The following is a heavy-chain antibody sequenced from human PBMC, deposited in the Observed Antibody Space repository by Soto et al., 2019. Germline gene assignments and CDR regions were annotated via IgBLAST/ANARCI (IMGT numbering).Heavy chain of an antibody. V-gene: IGHV1-3*05. J-gene: IGHJ4*02. CDR2: INDGNGNT. D-gene: IGHD2-21*02. CDR3: ARSIVVVTALDY. CDR1: GYTFTSYA. Sequence: QVQLVQSGAEEKKPGASVKVSCKASGYTFTSYAMHWVRQAPGQRLEWMGWINDGNGNTKYSQKFQGRVTITRDTYASTAYMELSSLRSEDMSVYYCARSIVVVTALDYWGQGTLVTVSS.